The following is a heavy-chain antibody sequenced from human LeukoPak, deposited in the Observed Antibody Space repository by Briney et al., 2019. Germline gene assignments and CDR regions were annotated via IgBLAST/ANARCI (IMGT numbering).Heavy chain of an antibody. Sequence: ASVKVSCKASGYTFTSYGISWVRQAPGQGLEWMGWISAYNGNTNYAQKLQGRVTMTTDTSTSTAYMELRSLRSDDTAGYYCARDPYSGSYGDYWGQGTLVTVSS. D-gene: IGHD1-26*01. CDR3: ARDPYSGSYGDY. V-gene: IGHV1-18*01. J-gene: IGHJ4*02. CDR2: ISAYNGNT. CDR1: GYTFTSYG.